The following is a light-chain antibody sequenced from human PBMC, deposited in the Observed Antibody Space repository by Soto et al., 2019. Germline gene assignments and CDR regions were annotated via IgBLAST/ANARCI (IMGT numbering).Light chain of an antibody. CDR2: GAS. CDR1: QSVSSN. Sequence: EIVMTQSPATLSVSPGERATLSCRASQSVSSNLAWYQQKPGQAPRLLIYGASTRATGIPARFSGSGSGTEFTLSISGLQSEDFAVYYCQQYNNWALVIFGGGTKVDIK. J-gene: IGKJ4*01. CDR3: QQYNNWALVI. V-gene: IGKV3-15*01.